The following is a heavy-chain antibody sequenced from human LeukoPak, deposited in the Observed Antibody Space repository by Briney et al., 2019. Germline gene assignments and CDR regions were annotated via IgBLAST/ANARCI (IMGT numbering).Heavy chain of an antibody. CDR2: ISGSGGST. Sequence: GGSLRLSCAASGFTFSSYAMSWVRLAPGKGLEWVSAISGSGGSTYYADSVKGRFTISRDNSKNTLYLQMNSLRAEDTAVYYCAKAGYSGSNFDYWGQGTLVTVSS. CDR3: AKAGYSGSNFDY. CDR1: GFTFSSYA. V-gene: IGHV3-23*01. J-gene: IGHJ4*02. D-gene: IGHD1-26*01.